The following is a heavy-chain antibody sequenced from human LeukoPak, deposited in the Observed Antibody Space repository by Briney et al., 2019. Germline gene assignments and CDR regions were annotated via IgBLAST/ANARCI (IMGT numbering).Heavy chain of an antibody. CDR2: IYYNGNT. Sequence: SETLSLTCTVSGGSISNGGYYWSWIRQHPGKGLEWIGYIYYNGNTYYNPSLKSRVTISLDTSKNQFSLKLSSVTAADTAMFYCARAMGITLDYWGQGTLVTVSS. CDR3: ARAMGITLDY. V-gene: IGHV4-31*03. CDR1: GGSISNGGYY. J-gene: IGHJ4*02. D-gene: IGHD3-16*01.